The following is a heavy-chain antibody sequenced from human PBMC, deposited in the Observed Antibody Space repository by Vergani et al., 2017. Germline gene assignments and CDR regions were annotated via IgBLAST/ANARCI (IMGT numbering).Heavy chain of an antibody. J-gene: IGHJ6*02. V-gene: IGHV7-4-1*02. CDR1: GYTFTNYP. Sequence: QVQLLQSGSELKKPGASVRISCEASGYTFTNYPLIWVRQAPGQGLEFMGWINTNSGNPTYAPGFTGRFVFSLDTSVSTAYLQISGLKADDSAVYYCARGRQWRLTEYLYGMDVWGQGTTVTVSS. D-gene: IGHD6-19*01. CDR2: INTNSGNP. CDR3: ARGRQWRLTEYLYGMDV.